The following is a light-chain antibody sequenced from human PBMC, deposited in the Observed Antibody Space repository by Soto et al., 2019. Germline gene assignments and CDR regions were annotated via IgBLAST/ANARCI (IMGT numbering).Light chain of an antibody. CDR3: GTWDNSLSTGM. V-gene: IGLV1-51*02. Sequence: QSLLTQPPSVSAAPGQKVTISCSGTSSNIGKNYVSWYQQFPGAAPKLLIYENNKRPSGIPDRFSGSKSGTSATLGITGLQTGDEADYYCGTWDNSLSTGMFGGGTKVTVL. CDR1: SSNIGKNY. CDR2: ENN. J-gene: IGLJ3*02.